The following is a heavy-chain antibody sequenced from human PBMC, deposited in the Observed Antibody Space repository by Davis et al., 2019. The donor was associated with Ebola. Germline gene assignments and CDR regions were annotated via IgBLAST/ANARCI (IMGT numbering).Heavy chain of an antibody. CDR3: ARRMYDFGMDV. CDR2: IYYSGST. D-gene: IGHD3-3*01. J-gene: IGHJ6*02. V-gene: IGHV4-59*08. CDR1: GGSISSYY. Sequence: SETVSLTCTVSGGSISSYYWSWIRQPPGKGLEWIGYIYYSGSTNYNPSLKSRVTISVDTSKNQFSLKLSSVTAADTAVYYCARRMYDFGMDVWGQGTTVTVSS.